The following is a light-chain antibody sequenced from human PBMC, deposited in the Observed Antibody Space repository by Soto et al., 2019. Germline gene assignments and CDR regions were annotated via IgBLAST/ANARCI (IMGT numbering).Light chain of an antibody. Sequence: DIQLTQPPSFLSASVGDRVTITCRASQDINSYLAWYQQKPGKAPKLLILGASTLQSGVPSRFIGSGSGTEFTLTRSILQPEDFATYYCQQLNSYSIFTFGPGTKVDI. CDR3: QQLNSYSIFT. CDR1: QDINSY. CDR2: GAS. J-gene: IGKJ3*01. V-gene: IGKV1-9*01.